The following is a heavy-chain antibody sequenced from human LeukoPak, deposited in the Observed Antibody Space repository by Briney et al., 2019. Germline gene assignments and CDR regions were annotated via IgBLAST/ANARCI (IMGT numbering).Heavy chain of an antibody. CDR2: IYYSGST. Sequence: SETLSLTCTVSGGSISSSSYYWGWIRQPPGKGLEWIGSIYYSGSTYYNPSLKGRVTISVDTSKNQFSLKLSSVTAADTAVYYCARHDGYCSGGSCGWFDPWGQGTLVTVSS. CDR1: GGSISSSSYY. D-gene: IGHD2-15*01. V-gene: IGHV4-39*01. J-gene: IGHJ5*02. CDR3: ARHDGYCSGGSCGWFDP.